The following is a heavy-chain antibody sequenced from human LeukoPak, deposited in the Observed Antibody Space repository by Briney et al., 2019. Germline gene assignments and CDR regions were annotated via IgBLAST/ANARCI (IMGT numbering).Heavy chain of an antibody. Sequence: ASVKVSCKASGYTFTGYYMHWVRQAPGQGLEWMGWINPNSGGTNYAQKFQGRVTITTDESTSTAYMELSSLRSEDTAVYYCAREGYDSSGYRRGSAFDIWGQGTMVTVSS. V-gene: IGHV1-2*02. CDR2: INPNSGGT. CDR3: AREGYDSSGYRRGSAFDI. CDR1: GYTFTGYY. D-gene: IGHD3-22*01. J-gene: IGHJ3*02.